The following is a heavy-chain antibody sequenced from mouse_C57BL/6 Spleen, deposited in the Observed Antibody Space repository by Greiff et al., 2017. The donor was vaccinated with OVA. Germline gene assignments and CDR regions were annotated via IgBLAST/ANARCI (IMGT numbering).Heavy chain of an antibody. J-gene: IGHJ1*03. D-gene: IGHD2-5*01. Sequence: VHVKQSGPELVKPGASVKISCKASGYSFTDYNMNWVKQSNGKSLEWIGVINPNYGTTSYNQKFKGKATLTVDQSSSTAYMQLNSLTSEDSAVYYCARNYYSNSYFDVWGTGPTVTVSS. V-gene: IGHV1-39*01. CDR3: ARNYYSNSYFDV. CDR2: INPNYGTT. CDR1: GYSFTDYN.